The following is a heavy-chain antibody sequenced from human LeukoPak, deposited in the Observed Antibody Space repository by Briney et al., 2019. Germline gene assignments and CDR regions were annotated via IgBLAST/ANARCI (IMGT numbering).Heavy chain of an antibody. J-gene: IGHJ5*02. Sequence: GGSLRLSCAASGFTFSSYWMSWVRQAPGKGLEWVANIKHDGSEQYYVDSVKGRFTISRDNAKNSLYLQMNSLRAEDTAVYYCARDREVYCSSTSCYGWFDPWGQGTLVTVSS. CDR1: GFTFSSYW. CDR3: ARDREVYCSSTSCYGWFDP. D-gene: IGHD2-2*01. CDR2: IKHDGSEQ. V-gene: IGHV3-7*01.